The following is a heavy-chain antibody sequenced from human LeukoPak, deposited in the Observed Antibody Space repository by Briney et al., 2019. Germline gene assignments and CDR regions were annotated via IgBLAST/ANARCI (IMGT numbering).Heavy chain of an antibody. V-gene: IGHV4-39*01. Sequence: SETLSLTCAVYGGSFSSYYWGWIRQPPGKGLEWIGSIYYSGSTYYNPSLKSRVTISVDTSKNQFSLKLSSVTAADTAVYYCARQHDYVWGSYRPFDYWGQGTLVTVSS. D-gene: IGHD3-16*02. J-gene: IGHJ4*02. CDR2: IYYSGST. CDR1: GGSFSSYY. CDR3: ARQHDYVWGSYRPFDY.